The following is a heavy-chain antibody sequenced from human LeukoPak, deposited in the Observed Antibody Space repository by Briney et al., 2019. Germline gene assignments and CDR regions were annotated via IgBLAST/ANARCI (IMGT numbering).Heavy chain of an antibody. CDR1: GFTFSGYP. V-gene: IGHV3-30*04. CDR3: ARDFIRGAPDYLDL. CDR2: IGYDGVYK. J-gene: IGHJ4*02. D-gene: IGHD3-10*01. Sequence: GGSLRLSCTASGFTFSGYPFHWVRQAPGKGLEWVAVIGYDGVYKFYTDSVKGRFTISRDDSKSTLYLQMDSLRAEDTAVYYCARDFIRGAPDYLDLWGQGTLVTVSS.